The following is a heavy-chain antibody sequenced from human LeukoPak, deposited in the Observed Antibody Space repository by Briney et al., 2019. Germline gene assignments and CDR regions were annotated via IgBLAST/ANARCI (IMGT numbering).Heavy chain of an antibody. D-gene: IGHD6-6*01. CDR3: ARGGAARLHFQN. Sequence: SETLSLTCTVSGGSISTYYWNWIRQPPGKGLEWTGYIYHSGSTNYNPSLQSRVTISVDTSKNQFSLNLNSVTAADTAVYYCARGGAARLHFQNWGQGTLVTVSS. CDR2: IYHSGST. V-gene: IGHV4-59*01. CDR1: GGSISTYY. J-gene: IGHJ1*01.